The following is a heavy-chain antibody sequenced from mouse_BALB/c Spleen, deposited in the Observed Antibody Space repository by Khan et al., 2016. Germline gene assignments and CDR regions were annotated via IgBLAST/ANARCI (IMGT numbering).Heavy chain of an antibody. CDR1: GYSITSDYA. D-gene: IGHD2-2*01. CDR2: ISYSGST. Sequence: EVKLLESGPGLVKPSQSLSLTCTVTGYSITSDYAWNWIRQFPGNKLEWMGYISYSGSTSYNPSLKSRISITRDTSKNQFFLQLNSVTTEDTATYYCARWLRQRNWLAYWGQGTLVTVSA. V-gene: IGHV3-2*02. CDR3: ARWLRQRNWLAY. J-gene: IGHJ3*01.